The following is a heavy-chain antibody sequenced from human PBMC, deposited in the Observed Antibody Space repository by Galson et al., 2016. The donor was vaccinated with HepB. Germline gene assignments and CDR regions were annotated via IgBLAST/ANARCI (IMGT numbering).Heavy chain of an antibody. CDR1: GFTLSNYD. J-gene: IGHJ4*02. CDR2: ISDSGTST. CDR3: ARHFSGSY. V-gene: IGHV3-23*01. D-gene: IGHD3-22*01. Sequence: SLRLSCAASGFTLSNYDMHWVRQAPGRGLEWVSGISDSGTSTTYADSVKGRFTISRDNSKNALHLQMNSLRAEDTAMYFCARHFSGSYLGQGTLLTVSS.